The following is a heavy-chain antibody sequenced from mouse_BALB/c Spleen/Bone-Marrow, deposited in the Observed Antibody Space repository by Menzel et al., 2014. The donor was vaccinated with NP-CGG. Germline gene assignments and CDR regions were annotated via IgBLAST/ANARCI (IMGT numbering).Heavy chain of an antibody. V-gene: IGHV1-9*01. CDR3: ARYGNYAMDY. J-gene: IGHJ4*01. Sequence: VKVVESGAELMKPGASVKISCKATGYIFSSYWIEWVKQRPGHGLEWIGEILPGSSSTNYNEKFKGKATFTADTSSNTAYMQLSSLTSEDSAVYYCARYGNYAMDYWGQGTSVTVSS. D-gene: IGHD2-1*01. CDR1: GYIFSSYW. CDR2: ILPGSSST.